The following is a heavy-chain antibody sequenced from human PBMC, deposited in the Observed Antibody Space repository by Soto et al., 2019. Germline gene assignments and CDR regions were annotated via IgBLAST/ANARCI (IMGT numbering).Heavy chain of an antibody. D-gene: IGHD3-16*01. CDR1: GGSISRGGYY. V-gene: IGHV4-31*03. CDR2: IYYSGST. CDR3: ARRYGGNFDY. Sequence: SGTLALTCTVSGGSISRGGYYWSWIRQHPGKGLEWIGYIYYSGSTYYNPSLKSRVTISVDTSKNQFSLKLSSVTAADTAVYYCARRYGGNFDYWGQGTLVTVSS. J-gene: IGHJ4*02.